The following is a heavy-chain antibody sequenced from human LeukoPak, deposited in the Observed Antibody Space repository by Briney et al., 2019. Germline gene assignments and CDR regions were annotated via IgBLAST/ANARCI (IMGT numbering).Heavy chain of an antibody. D-gene: IGHD3-22*01. CDR1: GGSISSYY. CDR2: IFFTGNT. V-gene: IGHV4-59*12. J-gene: IGHJ3*02. Sequence: SETLSLTCTVSGGSISSYYWGWIRQPPGEALQWIGYIFFTGNTNYNPSLRSRVTISIDTSKNQFSLQLSSVTAADTAVYYCARDLKLDGSSGYYAFDIWGQGTMVTVSS. CDR3: ARDLKLDGSSGYYAFDI.